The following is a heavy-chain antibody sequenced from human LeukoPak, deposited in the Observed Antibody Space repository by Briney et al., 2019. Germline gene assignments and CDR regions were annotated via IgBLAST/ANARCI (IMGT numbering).Heavy chain of an antibody. CDR1: GFTFSSYA. CDR3: AKNWDDYDSSGPIDH. Sequence: PGGSLRFSCAASGFTFSSYAMSWVRQAPGKGLEWVSGIGASGLNTYYADSVKGRLTISRDNSKNTVDLQMYSLRAEDTAVYYCAKNWDDYDSSGPIDHWGQGALVTVSS. D-gene: IGHD3-22*01. J-gene: IGHJ4*02. CDR2: IGASGLNT. V-gene: IGHV3-23*01.